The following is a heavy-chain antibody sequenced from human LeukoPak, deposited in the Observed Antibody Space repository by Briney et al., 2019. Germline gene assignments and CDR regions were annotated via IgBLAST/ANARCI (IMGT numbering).Heavy chain of an antibody. CDR3: ARAGPVPPYYFDY. D-gene: IGHD7-27*01. CDR2: INHSGST. J-gene: IGHJ4*02. Sequence: SETLSLTCGVYGGSFSGYYWRWIRQPPGKGLEWIGEINHSGSTNYNPSLKSRVTISVDTSKNQFSLKLSSVTAADTAVYYCARAGPVPPYYFDYWGQGTLVTVSS. CDR1: GGSFSGYY. V-gene: IGHV4-34*01.